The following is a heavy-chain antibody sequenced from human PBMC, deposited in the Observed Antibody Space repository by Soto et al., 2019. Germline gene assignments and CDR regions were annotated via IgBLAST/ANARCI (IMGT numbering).Heavy chain of an antibody. J-gene: IGHJ4*02. D-gene: IGHD6-13*01. CDR3: ASSSGHSSSWYDY. V-gene: IGHV3-30*03. CDR1: AFTFSSYG. CDR2: ISYDGSNK. Sequence: PGGTLRLSCAASAFTFSSYGMHWVRQAPGKGLEWVAFISYDGSNKYYADSVKGRFTISRDNSKNTLYLQMNSLRAEDTAVYYSASSSGHSSSWYDYWGQGTLVTVSS.